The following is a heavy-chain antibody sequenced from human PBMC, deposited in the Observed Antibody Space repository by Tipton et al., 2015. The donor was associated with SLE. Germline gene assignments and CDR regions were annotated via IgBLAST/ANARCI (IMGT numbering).Heavy chain of an antibody. D-gene: IGHD3-3*01. CDR2: ISGSGGST. CDR1: GFTFSSYA. Sequence: SLRLSCAASGFTFSSYAMSWVRQAPGKGLEWVSAISGSGGSTYYADSVKGRFTISRDNSKNTLYLQMNSLRAEDTAVYYCAKDLTSASYYDFWSGYYTGDYYGMDVWGQGTTVTVSS. V-gene: IGHV3-23*01. CDR3: AKDLTSASYYDFWSGYYTGDYYGMDV. J-gene: IGHJ6*02.